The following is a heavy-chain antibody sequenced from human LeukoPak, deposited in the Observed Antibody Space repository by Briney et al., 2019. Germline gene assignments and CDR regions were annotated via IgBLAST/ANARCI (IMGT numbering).Heavy chain of an antibody. CDR1: GFTFSSYA. D-gene: IGHD4-17*01. V-gene: IGHV3-30-3*01. J-gene: IGHJ4*02. CDR3: ARVRLYGDYGGGFDY. CDR2: KSYDGSNK. Sequence: GGSLRLSCAASGFTFSSYAMHWVRQAPGKGLEWVAVKSYDGSNKYYADSVKGRFTISRDNSKNTLYLQMNSLRAEDTAVYYCARVRLYGDYGGGFDYWGQGTLVTVSS.